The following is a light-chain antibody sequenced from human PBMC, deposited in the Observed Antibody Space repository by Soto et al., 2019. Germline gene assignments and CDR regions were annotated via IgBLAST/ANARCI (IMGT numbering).Light chain of an antibody. V-gene: IGLV2-14*01. CDR1: ISDVGGYNY. CDR3: SSYTSSSTLDV. J-gene: IGLJ1*01. CDR2: EVS. Sequence: QSVVTQPSSVPGSPGQSNTISCTGTISDVGGYNYVSWYQQHPGKAPKLMIYEVSNRPSGVSNRFSGSKSGNTASLTISGLQAEDAADYYCSSYTSSSTLDVFGTGTTVTVL.